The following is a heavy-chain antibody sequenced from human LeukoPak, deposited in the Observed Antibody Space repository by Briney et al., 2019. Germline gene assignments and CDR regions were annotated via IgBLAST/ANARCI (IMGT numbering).Heavy chain of an antibody. Sequence: GGSLRLSCATSGFTYSSYGMHWVRQAPGKGLEWVAVISYDGSNKYYADSVKGRFTISRDNSKNTLYLQMNSLRAEGTAVYYCAKDPYYGSEEGDYWGQGTLVTVSS. CDR2: ISYDGSNK. V-gene: IGHV3-30*18. D-gene: IGHD3-10*01. J-gene: IGHJ4*02. CDR3: AKDPYYGSEEGDY. CDR1: GFTYSSYG.